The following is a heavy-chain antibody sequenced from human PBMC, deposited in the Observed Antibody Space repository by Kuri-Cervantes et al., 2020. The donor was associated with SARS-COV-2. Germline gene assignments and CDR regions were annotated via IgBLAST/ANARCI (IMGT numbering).Heavy chain of an antibody. J-gene: IGHJ4*02. D-gene: IGHD3-3*01. CDR1: GGSISSYY. CDR3: ARGPAPDFWSGYRFDY. CDR2: IYHSGST. Sequence: SETLSLTCTVSGGSISSYYWSWIRQTPGKGLEWIGSIYHSGSTYYNPSLKSRVTISVDTSKNQFSLKLSSVTAADTAVYYCARGPAPDFWSGYRFDYWGQGTLVTVSS. V-gene: IGHV4-59*08.